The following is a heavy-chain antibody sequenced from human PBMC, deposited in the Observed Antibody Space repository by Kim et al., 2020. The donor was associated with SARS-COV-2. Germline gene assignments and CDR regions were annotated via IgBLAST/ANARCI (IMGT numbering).Heavy chain of an antibody. CDR3: AREGIGGSYYGDYYYYG. CDR2: ISYDGSNK. V-gene: IGHV3-30*04. D-gene: IGHD1-26*01. Sequence: GGSLRLSCAASGFTFSSYAMNWVRQAPGKGLEWVAVISYDGSNKYYADSVKGRFTISRDNSKNTLYLQMNSLRAEDTAVYYCAREGIGGSYYGDYYYYG. CDR1: GFTFSSYA. J-gene: IGHJ6*01.